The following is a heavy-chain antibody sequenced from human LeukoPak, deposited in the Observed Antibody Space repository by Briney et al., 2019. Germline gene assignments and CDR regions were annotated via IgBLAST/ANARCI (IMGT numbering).Heavy chain of an antibody. CDR1: GGSISSYY. D-gene: IGHD1-26*01. Sequence: PSETLSLTCTVSGGSISSYYWSWIRQPAGKGLEWIGRIYTSGSSNYNPSLRSRVTISVDTSKNQFSLRLTSVTAADTAVYYCARWEGNWFDPWGQGTLVTVSS. V-gene: IGHV4-4*07. CDR2: IYTSGSS. J-gene: IGHJ5*02. CDR3: ARWEGNWFDP.